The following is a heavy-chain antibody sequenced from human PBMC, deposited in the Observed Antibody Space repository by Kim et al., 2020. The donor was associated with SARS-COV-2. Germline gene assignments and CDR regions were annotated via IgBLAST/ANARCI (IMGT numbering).Heavy chain of an antibody. CDR2: IRGSGGST. CDR3: AKSRAGATFDDAFDI. V-gene: IGHV3-23*01. Sequence: GGSLRLSCAASGFTFSSYAMSWVRQAPGKGLEGVSAIRGSGGSTYYADSVKGRFTISRDNSKNTLYLQMNSLRAEDTAVYYCAKSRAGATFDDAFDIWGQGTMVTVSS. D-gene: IGHD1-26*01. CDR1: GFTFSSYA. J-gene: IGHJ3*02.